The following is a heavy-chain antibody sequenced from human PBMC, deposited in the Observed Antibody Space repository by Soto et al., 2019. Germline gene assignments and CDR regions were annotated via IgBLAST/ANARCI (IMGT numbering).Heavy chain of an antibody. CDR2: IIPMLGMS. J-gene: IGHJ4*02. D-gene: IGHD3-10*01. V-gene: IGHV1-69*02. CDR1: GDTFNFYT. Sequence: QVQLVQSGAEVKTPGFSVKVSCTASGDTFNFYTLSWVRQAPGQGLEWMGRIIPMLGMSNYAQKFQGRVTMIADKSTSTAYMGLSSLRSEDTALYYCATNYGSGSAHFDTWGQGTLVTVSS. CDR3: ATNYGSGSAHFDT.